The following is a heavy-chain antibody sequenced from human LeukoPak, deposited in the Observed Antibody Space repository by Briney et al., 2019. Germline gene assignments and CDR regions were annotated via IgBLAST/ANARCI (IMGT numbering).Heavy chain of an antibody. CDR1: VGSVNSYY. V-gene: IGHV4-4*09. Sequence: SETLSLTCSVSVGSVNSYYWSWIRQPPGKGLEWIGYIYTTGRTNYNPSLKSRVTISVDTSKNQFSLKLSSVTAADTAVYYCAKILGSGVWYDIWGQGTMATVSS. CDR2: IYTTGRT. J-gene: IGHJ3*02. CDR3: AKILGSGVWYDI. D-gene: IGHD6-13*01.